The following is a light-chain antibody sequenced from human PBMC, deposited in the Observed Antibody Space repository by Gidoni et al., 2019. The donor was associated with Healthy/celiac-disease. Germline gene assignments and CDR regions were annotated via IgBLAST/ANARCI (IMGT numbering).Light chain of an antibody. CDR2: GAS. CDR1: QSVSSN. V-gene: IGKV3-15*01. J-gene: IGKJ1*01. CDR3: QQYNNWPPTWT. Sequence: ELVMTQSPATLSVSPGDRATLSCRASQSVSSNLAWYQQKPGHAPRLLIYGASTRATGIPARFSGSGSGTEFTLTISSLQSEDFAVYYCQQYNNWPPTWTFGQGTKVEIK.